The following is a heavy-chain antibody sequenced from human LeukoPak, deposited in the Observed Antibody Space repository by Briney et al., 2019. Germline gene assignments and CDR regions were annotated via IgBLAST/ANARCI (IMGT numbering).Heavy chain of an antibody. CDR3: AVATYYYDSSGSPFDY. J-gene: IGHJ4*02. V-gene: IGHV1-69*05. CDR1: GGTFSSYA. D-gene: IGHD3-22*01. Sequence: ASVKVSCKASGGTFSSYAISWVRQAPGQGLEWMGGIIPTFGTANYAQKFQGRVTITTDESTSTAYMELSSLRSEDTAVYYCAVATYYYDSSGSPFDYWGQGTLVTVSS. CDR2: IIPTFGTA.